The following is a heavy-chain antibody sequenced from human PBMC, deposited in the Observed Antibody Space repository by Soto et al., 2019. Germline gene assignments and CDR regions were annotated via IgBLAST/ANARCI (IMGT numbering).Heavy chain of an antibody. J-gene: IGHJ3*02. CDR3: ARESCGVGLQQWRCASHI. Sequence: QVQLQQWGAGLLKPSETLSLTCAVYGGSFSGYYWSWIRQPPGKGLEWIGEINHSGSTNYNPSLKSRVTISVDTSKNHFSLKLSSVTAGDTAVYYCARESCGVGLQQWRCASHIWGQGTMVTVSS. D-gene: IGHD6-19*01. CDR1: GGSFSGYY. V-gene: IGHV4-34*01. CDR2: INHSGST.